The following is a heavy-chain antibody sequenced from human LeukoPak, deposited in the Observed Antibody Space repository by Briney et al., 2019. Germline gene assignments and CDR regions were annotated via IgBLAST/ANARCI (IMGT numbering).Heavy chain of an antibody. J-gene: IGHJ4*02. V-gene: IGHV3-64*01. CDR3: ARAGPYSSSWYGY. CDR2: ISSNGGST. Sequence: SAISSNGGSTYYANSVKGRFTISRDNSKNTLYLQMDSLRAEDMAVYYCARAGPYSSSWYGYWGQGTLVTVSS. D-gene: IGHD6-13*01.